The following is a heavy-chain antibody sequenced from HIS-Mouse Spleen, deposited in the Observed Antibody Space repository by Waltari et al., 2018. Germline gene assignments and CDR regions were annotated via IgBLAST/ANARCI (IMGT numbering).Heavy chain of an antibody. V-gene: IGHV4-59*01. CDR2: IYYSGST. CDR3: ARVKYSNAFDI. D-gene: IGHD6-6*01. J-gene: IGHJ3*02. CDR1: GGSISSYY. Sequence: QVQLQESGPGLVKPSETLSLTCTVSGGSISSYYWSWIRQPPGKGLEWIGYIYYSGSTYYNPSLKSRVTISVDTSKNQFSLKLSSVTAADTAVYYCARVKYSNAFDIWGQGTMVTVSS.